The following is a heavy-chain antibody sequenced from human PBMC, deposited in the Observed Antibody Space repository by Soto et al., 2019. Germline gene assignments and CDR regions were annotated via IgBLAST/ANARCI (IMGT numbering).Heavy chain of an antibody. D-gene: IGHD1-1*01. CDR1: GYTFTDYH. CDR2: INTNNGGA. V-gene: IGHV1-2*02. CDR3: ARGAMAGKEVPGD. J-gene: IGHJ1*01. Sequence: QVQLVPSGAEVKKPGASVKVSCKASGYTFTDYHIHWVRQAPGQGLEFMGWINTNNGGAGSAQQFQGRVTVTRDASITTVYMELINLRSDDTAVYYCARGAMAGKEVPGDWGQGTLVTVSS.